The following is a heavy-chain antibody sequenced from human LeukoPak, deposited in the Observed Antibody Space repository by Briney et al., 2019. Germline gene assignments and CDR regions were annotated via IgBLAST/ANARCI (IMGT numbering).Heavy chain of an antibody. CDR2: ISHSSSTI. V-gene: IGHV3-11*04. D-gene: IGHD3-10*01. J-gene: IGHJ4*01. CDR1: GYMFSDYY. Sequence: GGSLRLSCAASGYMFSDYYMSWIRQAPEKGLEWLSYISHSSSTIYYADSVKGRFTISRDNAKNSLYLQMNSLRAEDTALYYCATYGSGSGTFFDSWGQGTLVTISS. CDR3: ATYGSGSGTFFDS.